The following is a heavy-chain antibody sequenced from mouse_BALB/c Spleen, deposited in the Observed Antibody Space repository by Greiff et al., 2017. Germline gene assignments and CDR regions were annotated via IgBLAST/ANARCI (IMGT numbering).Heavy chain of an antibody. CDR2: ISSGGSYT. J-gene: IGHJ1*01. CDR3: ARHEGLWSRPGWYFDV. V-gene: IGHV5-9-3*01. Sequence: EVMLVESGGGLVKPGGSLKLSCAASGFTFSSYAMSWVRQTPEKRLEWVATISSGGSYTYYPDSVKGRFTISRDNAKNTLYLQMSSLRSEDTAMYYCARHEGLWSRPGWYFDVWGAGTTVTVSS. D-gene: IGHD2-2*01. CDR1: GFTFSSYA.